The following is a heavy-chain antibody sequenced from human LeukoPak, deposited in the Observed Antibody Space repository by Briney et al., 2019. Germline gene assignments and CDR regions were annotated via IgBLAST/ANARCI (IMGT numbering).Heavy chain of an antibody. Sequence: PSETLSLTCTVSGGSISSSSYYWGWIRQPPGKGLEWIGSIYYSGSTYYNPSLKSRVTISVDTSKNQFSLKLSSVTAADTAVYYCARSSEIAAAGTYLDYWGQGTLVTVSS. CDR1: GGSISSSSYY. D-gene: IGHD6-13*01. J-gene: IGHJ4*02. CDR3: ARSSEIAAAGTYLDY. CDR2: IYYSGST. V-gene: IGHV4-39*01.